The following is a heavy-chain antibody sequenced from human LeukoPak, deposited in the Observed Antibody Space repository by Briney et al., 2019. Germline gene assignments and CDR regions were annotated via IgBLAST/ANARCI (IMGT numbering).Heavy chain of an antibody. D-gene: IGHD3/OR15-3a*01. J-gene: IGHJ2*01. Sequence: PSETLSLTCTVSGGSISSYCWSWIRQPPGKGLQWIGYVCNSGSTSNNPSLKNQVTTSVDTSKNQFSLKLSSVTAADTAVYYCARGGLYWYFDLWGRGTLVTVSS. CDR1: GGSISSYC. CDR3: ARGGLYWYFDL. V-gene: IGHV4-59*01. CDR2: VCNSGST.